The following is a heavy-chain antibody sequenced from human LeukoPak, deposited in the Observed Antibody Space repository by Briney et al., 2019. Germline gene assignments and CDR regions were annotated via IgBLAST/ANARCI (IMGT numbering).Heavy chain of an antibody. V-gene: IGHV4-30-2*01. CDR2: IYHSGST. CDR3: ARARTGTTRGLDY. Sequence: SETLSLTCTVSGGSISSGGYYWSWIRQPPGKGVEWIGYIYHSGSTYYNPSLKSRVTISVDRSKNQFSLKLSSVTAADTAVYYCARARTGTTRGLDYWGQGTLVTVSS. CDR1: GGSISSGGYY. J-gene: IGHJ4*02. D-gene: IGHD1-1*01.